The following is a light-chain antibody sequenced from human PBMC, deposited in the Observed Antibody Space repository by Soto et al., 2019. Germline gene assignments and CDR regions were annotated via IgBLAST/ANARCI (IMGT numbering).Light chain of an antibody. CDR1: SSNIGSNI. V-gene: IGLV1-44*01. J-gene: IGLJ1*01. Sequence: QSALTQPPSTSGTPGQRVTISCSGSSSNIGSNIVNWYQQLPGTAPKLLIYRNNQRPSGVPDRFSGSKSGTSASLAISGLQSEDEADYYCAAWDGSLKGYVFATGTKVTVL. CDR2: RNN. CDR3: AAWDGSLKGYV.